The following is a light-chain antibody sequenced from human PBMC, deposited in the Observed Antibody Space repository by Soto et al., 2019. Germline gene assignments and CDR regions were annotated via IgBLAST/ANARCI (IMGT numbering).Light chain of an antibody. CDR1: SSDVGGYKY. CDR2: DVS. Sequence: QSALTQPASVSGSPGQSITISCTGTSSDVGGYKYVSWYQQHPGKAPKLMIYDVSNRPSGVFNRFSGSKSGNTASLTISGLQSEDEADYYCSSYTSSSSYVFGSGTKLTVL. J-gene: IGLJ1*01. CDR3: SSYTSSSSYV. V-gene: IGLV2-14*03.